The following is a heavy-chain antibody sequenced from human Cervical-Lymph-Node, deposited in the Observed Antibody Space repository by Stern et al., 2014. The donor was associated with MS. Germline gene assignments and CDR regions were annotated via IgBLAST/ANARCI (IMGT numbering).Heavy chain of an antibody. CDR3: AREPPYYYGMDV. CDR1: GGSISSDGFY. CDR2: IYHSGAT. J-gene: IGHJ6*02. Sequence: QVQLQESGPGLVKPSQTLSLTCTVSGGSISSDGFYWNWIRQQPGNGLEWIGYIYHSGATYYNPSLKSRASISADTSKNQFSLKVNSMTAADTAVYYCAREPPYYYGMDVWGQGTSVTVSS. V-gene: IGHV4-31*03.